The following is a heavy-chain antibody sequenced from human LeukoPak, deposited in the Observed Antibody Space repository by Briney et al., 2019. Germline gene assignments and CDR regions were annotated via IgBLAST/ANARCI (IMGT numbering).Heavy chain of an antibody. V-gene: IGHV3-23*01. CDR3: AKDREGGTYFDY. D-gene: IGHD1-26*01. J-gene: IGHJ4*02. CDR2: ISGSGGST. Sequence: GGSLRLSCAASGFTFSNYDMSWVRQAPGKGLEWVSAISGSGGSTYHADSVKGRFIISRDNSKNTLYLQMNSLRAEDTAVYYCAKDREGGTYFDYWGQGTLVTVSS. CDR1: GFTFSNYD.